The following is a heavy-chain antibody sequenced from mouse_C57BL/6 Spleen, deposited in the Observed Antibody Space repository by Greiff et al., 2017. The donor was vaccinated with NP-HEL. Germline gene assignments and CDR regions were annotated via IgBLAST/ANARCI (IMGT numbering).Heavy chain of an antibody. D-gene: IGHD3-3*01. Sequence: EVMLVESGGGLVKPGGSLKLSCAASGFTFSDYGMHWVRQAPEKGLEWVAYISSGSSTIYYADTVKGRFTISRDNATNTLFLQMTSLRSEDTAMCYCAKGHYYAMGYWGQGTSVTVST. CDR1: GFTFSDYG. CDR3: AKGHYYAMGY. J-gene: IGHJ4*01. CDR2: ISSGSSTI. V-gene: IGHV5-17*01.